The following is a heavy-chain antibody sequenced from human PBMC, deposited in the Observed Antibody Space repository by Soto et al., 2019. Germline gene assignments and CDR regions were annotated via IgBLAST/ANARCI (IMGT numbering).Heavy chain of an antibody. J-gene: IGHJ4*02. Sequence: EVHLVESGGGVAQPGRSLRLSCATSGFTFDDYAMHWVRQAPGKGLEWVSGISWNGDSTGYADSVKGRFTISRDNAKKSLFLQMNSLRSEDTAFYFCARTTWGYGEPLDSWGQGTLGTVSS. CDR2: ISWNGDST. D-gene: IGHD4-17*01. CDR3: ARTTWGYGEPLDS. V-gene: IGHV3-9*01. CDR1: GFTFDDYA.